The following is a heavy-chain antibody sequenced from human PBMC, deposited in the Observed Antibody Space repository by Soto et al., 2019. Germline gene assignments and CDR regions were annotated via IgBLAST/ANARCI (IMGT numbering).Heavy chain of an antibody. CDR3: ARDLYGDYVPWFDP. Sequence: GASVKVSCKASGYTFTSYGISWVRQAPGQGLEWMGWISAYNGNTNYAQKLQGRVTMTTDTSTSTAYMELRSLRSDDTAVYYCARDLYGDYVPWFDPWGQGTLVTVSS. D-gene: IGHD4-17*01. CDR1: GYTFTSYG. V-gene: IGHV1-18*01. CDR2: ISAYNGNT. J-gene: IGHJ5*02.